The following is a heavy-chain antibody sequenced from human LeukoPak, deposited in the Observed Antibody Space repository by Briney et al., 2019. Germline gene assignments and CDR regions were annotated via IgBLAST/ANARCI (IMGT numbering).Heavy chain of an antibody. J-gene: IGHJ1*01. CDR3: AHIKSGAYYYDSSGYFEYFQH. CDR2: IYWNDDK. CDR1: GFSLGTSGVG. Sequence: SGPTLVKPTQTLTLTCTFSGFSLGTSGVGVGWIRQPPGKALEWLALIYWNDDKRYSPSLKSRLTITKDTSKNQVVLTMTNMDPVDTATYYCAHIKSGAYYYDSSGYFEYFQHWGQGTLVTVSS. V-gene: IGHV2-5*01. D-gene: IGHD3-22*01.